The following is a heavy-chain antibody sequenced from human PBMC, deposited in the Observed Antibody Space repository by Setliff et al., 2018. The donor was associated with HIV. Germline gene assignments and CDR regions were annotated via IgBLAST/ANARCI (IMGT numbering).Heavy chain of an antibody. Sequence: GASVKVSCKASGYAFTGYYMRWVRQAPGQGLEWMGWINPNSGGTNFAQKFQGRVTMTRDTSISTASMELSSLKSDGTAMYYCATSTSRFFWNGFYQGGFGSRNSHSFENWGQGTLVTVSS. D-gene: IGHD3-3*01. CDR1: GYAFTGYY. V-gene: IGHV1-2*02. CDR2: INPNSGGT. CDR3: ATSTSRFFWNGFYQGGFGSRNSHSFEN. J-gene: IGHJ4*02.